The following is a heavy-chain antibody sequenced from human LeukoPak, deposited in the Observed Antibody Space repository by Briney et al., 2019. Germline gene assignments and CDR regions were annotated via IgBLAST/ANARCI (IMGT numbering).Heavy chain of an antibody. CDR1: GFTFSSYA. CDR3: AKAWITMVRGVSEGFDP. Sequence: GGSLSPSCAASGFTFSSYAMSWVRQAPGKGLEWVSAISGSGGSTYYADSVKGRFTISRDKSKNTLYLQMNSLRAEDTAVYYCAKAWITMVRGVSEGFDPWGQGVLVTVSS. J-gene: IGHJ5*02. CDR2: ISGSGGST. V-gene: IGHV3-23*01. D-gene: IGHD3-10*01.